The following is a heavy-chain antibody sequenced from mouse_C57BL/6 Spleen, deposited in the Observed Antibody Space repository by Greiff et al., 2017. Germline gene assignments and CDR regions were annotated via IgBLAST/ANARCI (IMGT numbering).Heavy chain of an antibody. CDR1: GFTFSDYY. J-gene: IGHJ4*01. Sequence: EVKLVESEGGLVQPGSSMKLSCTASGFTFSDYYMAWVRQVPEKGLEWVANINYDGSSTYYLDSLKSRFIISRDNAKNILYLQMSSLKSEDTATYYCARGGYYNYYAMDYWGQGTSVTVSS. CDR2: INYDGSST. D-gene: IGHD2-3*01. CDR3: ARGGYYNYYAMDY. V-gene: IGHV5-16*01.